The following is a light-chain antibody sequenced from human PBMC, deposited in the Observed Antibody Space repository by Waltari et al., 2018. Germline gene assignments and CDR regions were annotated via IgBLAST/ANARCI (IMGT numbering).Light chain of an antibody. CDR1: SSDVGGYNY. CDR3: SSYTSSSTWV. J-gene: IGLJ3*02. Sequence: QSALTHPASVSGSPGQSITISCTGTSSDVGGYNYVSWYQQHPGKAPKLMIYDVSKRPSGVSNLFSGSKSGNTASLTISGLQAEDEADYYCSSYTSSSTWVFGGGTKLTVL. CDR2: DVS. V-gene: IGLV2-14*01.